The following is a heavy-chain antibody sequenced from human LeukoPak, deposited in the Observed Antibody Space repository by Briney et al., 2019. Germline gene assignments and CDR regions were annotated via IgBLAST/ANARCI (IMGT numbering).Heavy chain of an antibody. CDR3: ARTVTVTTSWCYFDL. J-gene: IGHJ2*01. Sequence: SETLSLTCTVSVGSISSNYWSWIRQPAGKGLEWIGRIYTSGSTNYTPSLKSRVTMSLDTSKNQFSLKLSSVTAADTAVYYCARTVTVTTSWCYFDLWGRGTLVTVSS. CDR1: VGSISSNY. CDR2: IYTSGST. D-gene: IGHD4-17*01. V-gene: IGHV4-4*07.